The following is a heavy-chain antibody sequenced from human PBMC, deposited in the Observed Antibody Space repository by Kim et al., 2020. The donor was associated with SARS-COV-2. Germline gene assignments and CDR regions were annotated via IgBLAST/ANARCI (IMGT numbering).Heavy chain of an antibody. CDR3: KASYYYGMDD. CDR2: IKSKANSYAT. V-gene: IGHV3-73*01. Sequence: GGSLRLSCAASGFTFSGSAMRWVRQASGKGLEWVGRIKSKANSYATAYAASVNGRFTITRDESKNTAYLQRNSLKTEDTAVNYCKASYYYGMDDWGQGTT. CDR1: GFTFSGSA. J-gene: IGHJ6*02.